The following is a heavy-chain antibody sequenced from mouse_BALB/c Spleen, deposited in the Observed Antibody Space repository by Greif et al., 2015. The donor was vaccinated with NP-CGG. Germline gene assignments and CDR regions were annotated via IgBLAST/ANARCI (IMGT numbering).Heavy chain of an antibody. V-gene: IGHV5-12*02. J-gene: IGHJ4*01. CDR2: ISNGGGST. D-gene: IGHD4-1*01. Sequence: EVQLVESGGGLVQPGGSLKLSCATSGFTFSDYYMYWVRQTPEKRLEWVAYISNGGGSTYYPDTVKGRFTISRDNAKNTLYLQMSRLKSEDTAMYYCARRETGTEAMDYWGQGTSVTVSS. CDR1: GFTFSDYY. CDR3: ARRETGTEAMDY.